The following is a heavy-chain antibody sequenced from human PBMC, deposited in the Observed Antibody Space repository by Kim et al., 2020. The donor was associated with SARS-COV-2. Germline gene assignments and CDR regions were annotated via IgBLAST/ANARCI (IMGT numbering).Heavy chain of an antibody. J-gene: IGHJ6*02. D-gene: IGHD3-16*01. Sequence: GGSLRLSCVASGFTSHHYAIHWVRQTPGKGLEWVSAFDFKSGRIDYADSVRGRFTLSRDSAKKSLYLQMNSLKPEDTALYYCVKDTTPGGADVWGQGTT. CDR3: VKDTTPGGADV. CDR1: GFTSHHYA. CDR2: FDFKSGRI. V-gene: IGHV3-9*02.